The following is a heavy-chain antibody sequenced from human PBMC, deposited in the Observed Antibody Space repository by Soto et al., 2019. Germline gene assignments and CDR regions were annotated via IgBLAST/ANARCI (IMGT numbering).Heavy chain of an antibody. J-gene: IGHJ6*02. CDR3: ARGKDMVRGVIINVDYDYYGMDV. V-gene: IGHV4-39*01. D-gene: IGHD3-10*01. CDR2: IYYSGST. CDR1: GGSISSSSYY. Sequence: PSETLSLTCTVSGGSISSSSYYWGWIRQPPGKGLEWIGSIYYSGSTYYNPSLKSRVTISVDTSKNQFSLKLSSVTAADTAVYYCARGKDMVRGVIINVDYDYYGMDVWGQGTTVTVSS.